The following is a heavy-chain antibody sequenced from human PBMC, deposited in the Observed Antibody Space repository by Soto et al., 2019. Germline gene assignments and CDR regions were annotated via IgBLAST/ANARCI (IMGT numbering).Heavy chain of an antibody. CDR2: MNPNSGNT. CDR3: ARALVRSRGGNIAVGY. J-gene: IGHJ4*02. CDR1: GYTFTSYD. V-gene: IGHV1-8*01. Sequence: GASVKVSCKASGYTFTSYDINWVRQATGQGLEWMGWMNPNSGNTGYAQKFQGRVTMTRNTSISTAYMELSSLRSEDTAVYYCARALVRSRGGNIAVGYWGQGTLVTVSS. D-gene: IGHD6-19*01.